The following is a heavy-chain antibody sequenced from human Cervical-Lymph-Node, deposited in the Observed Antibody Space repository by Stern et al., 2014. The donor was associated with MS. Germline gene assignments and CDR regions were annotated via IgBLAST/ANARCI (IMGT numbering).Heavy chain of an antibody. CDR1: GGAVSDYY. CDR2: ISDTGTT. J-gene: IGHJ2*01. Sequence: VQLEESGPGLVKPSETLSLTCTVSGGAVSDYYWTWIRQRPGKGLDWIGYISDTGTTNYNPSLHSRVTITLDTSQNQVSLRLRSVTAADTAVYYCARDPSTTASDWFFDLWGRGSLVTVSS. D-gene: IGHD2-21*02. CDR3: ARDPSTTASDWFFDL. V-gene: IGHV4-59*02.